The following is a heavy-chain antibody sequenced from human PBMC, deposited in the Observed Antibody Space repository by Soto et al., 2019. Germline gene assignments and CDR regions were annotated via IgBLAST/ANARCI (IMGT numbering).Heavy chain of an antibody. CDR2: IIPIFGTA. D-gene: IGHD5-18*01. CDR1: GGTFSGYA. V-gene: IGHV1-69*01. J-gene: IGHJ5*02. CDR3: AREVAGIQLWNWFDP. Sequence: QVQLVQSGAEVKKPGSSVKVSCKASGGTFSGYAISWVRQAPGQGLEWMGGIIPIFGTANYAQKFQGRVTITADESTSTAYMELSSLRSEDTAVYYCAREVAGIQLWNWFDPWGQGTLVTVSS.